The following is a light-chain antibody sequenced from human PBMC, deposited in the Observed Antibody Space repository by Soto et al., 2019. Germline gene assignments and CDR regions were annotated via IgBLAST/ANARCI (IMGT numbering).Light chain of an antibody. V-gene: IGKV1-5*03. CDR3: QQYKSYPYN. Sequence: DIQMTQSPSTLSASVGDRVTITCRASQSISSWLAWYQQKPGKAPKLLIYKASSLESGVPSRFSGSGSGTEFTLTISSLQPYDCATYYCQQYKSYPYNFGQGTKLEIK. CDR1: QSISSW. J-gene: IGKJ2*01. CDR2: KAS.